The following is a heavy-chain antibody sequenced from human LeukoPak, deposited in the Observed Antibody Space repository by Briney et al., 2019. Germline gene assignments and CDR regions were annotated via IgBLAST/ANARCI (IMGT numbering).Heavy chain of an antibody. CDR2: ISGSGGST. V-gene: IGHV3-23*01. CDR3: AKGKKYDILTGYSGSGDFDY. J-gene: IGHJ4*02. Sequence: GGSLRLSCAASGFTFSSYAMSWVRQAPGKGLEWVSAISGSGGSTYYADSVKGRFTISRDNSKNTLYLQMNSLRAEDTAVYYCAKGKKYDILTGYSGSGDFDYWGQGALVTASS. CDR1: GFTFSSYA. D-gene: IGHD3-9*01.